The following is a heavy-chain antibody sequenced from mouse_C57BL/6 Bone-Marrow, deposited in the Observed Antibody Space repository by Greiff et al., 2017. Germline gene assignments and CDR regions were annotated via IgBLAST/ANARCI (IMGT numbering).Heavy chain of an antibody. CDR1: GYSITSGYY. CDR2: ISYDGST. V-gene: IGHV3-6*01. CDR3: AREICYFDY. J-gene: IGHJ2*01. Sequence: VQLKESGPGLVKPSQSLSLTCSVSGYSITSGYYWNWIRQIPVNKLEWMGYISYDGSTNYNPSLKNRISITRDTSTTQFCLKLNSVTTEDTATYYCAREICYFDYWGQGTTLTVSS.